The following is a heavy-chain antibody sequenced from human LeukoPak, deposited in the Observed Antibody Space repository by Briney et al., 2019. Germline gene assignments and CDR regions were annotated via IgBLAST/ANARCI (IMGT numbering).Heavy chain of an antibody. CDR1: GFTFSSYW. V-gene: IGHV3-7*03. J-gene: IGHJ5*02. CDR3: AKDLPVYSSSWYDWFDP. CDR2: IKQDGSEE. Sequence: GGSLRLSCTASGFTFSSYWMSWVRQAPGKGLEWVANIKQDGSEEYYVDSVKGRFTISRDNAKNSLYLQMNSLRAEDTAVYYCAKDLPVYSSSWYDWFDPWGQGTLVTVSS. D-gene: IGHD6-13*01.